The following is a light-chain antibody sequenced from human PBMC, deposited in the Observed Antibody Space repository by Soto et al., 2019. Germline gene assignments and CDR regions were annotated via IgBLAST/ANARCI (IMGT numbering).Light chain of an antibody. CDR3: ETWDSNTRV. V-gene: IGLV4-60*03. Sequence: QLVLTQSSSASASLGSSVTLTCTLSSGHSSYIIAWHQQQPGKTPRYLMKLEGSGSYNKGSGVPDRFSGYSSGADRYLTISNLQSEDEADYYCETWDSNTRVFGGGTKLTVL. J-gene: IGLJ2*01. CDR1: SGHSSYI. CDR2: LEGSGSY.